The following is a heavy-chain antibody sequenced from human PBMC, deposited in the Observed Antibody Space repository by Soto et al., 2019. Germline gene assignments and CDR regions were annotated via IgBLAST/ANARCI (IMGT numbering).Heavy chain of an antibody. CDR3: ARPHGGSSGWDNWFDP. Sequence: SEALSLTCTGSGGSMSRYCWRWSRQPPGKGLEWIGYIYYSGSTNYNPSLKSRVTISVDTSKNQFSLKLSSVTAADTAVYYCARPHGGSSGWDNWFDPWGQGTLVTVS. V-gene: IGHV4-59*01. CDR2: IYYSGST. J-gene: IGHJ5*02. D-gene: IGHD6-25*01. CDR1: GGSMSRYC.